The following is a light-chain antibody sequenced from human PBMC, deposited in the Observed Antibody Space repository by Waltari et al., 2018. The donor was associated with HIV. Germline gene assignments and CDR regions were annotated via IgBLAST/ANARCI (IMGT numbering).Light chain of an antibody. Sequence: DIQMTQSPSTLSASVGDRVTITCRASQSISPWLAWYQQKPGKAPKLLIYKESSLESGVSSRFSGSGSGTEFTLTISSLQPDDFATYYCQQYDSYPNTFGQGTKLEI. J-gene: IGKJ2*01. CDR2: KES. CDR3: QQYDSYPNT. V-gene: IGKV1-5*03. CDR1: QSISPW.